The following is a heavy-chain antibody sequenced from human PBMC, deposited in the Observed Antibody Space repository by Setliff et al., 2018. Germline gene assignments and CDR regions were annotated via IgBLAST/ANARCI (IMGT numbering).Heavy chain of an antibody. J-gene: IGHJ6*02. D-gene: IGHD2-15*01. V-gene: IGHV3-11*04. CDR1: GFRFSDLY. CDR2: ISGAGTTV. Sequence: PGGSLRLSCAASGFRFSDLYMSWVRQVPGKGLEWLSKISGAGTTVYYADSVRGRFTIFRDSAKNSLHLQMTSLSAEDTAVYYCARRLPYFGMDVWGQGTTVTVSS. CDR3: ARRLPYFGMDV.